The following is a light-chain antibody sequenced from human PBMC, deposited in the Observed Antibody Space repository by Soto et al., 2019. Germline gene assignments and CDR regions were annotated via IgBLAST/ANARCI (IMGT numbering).Light chain of an antibody. CDR3: QQYNNWPGT. CDR2: GAS. CDR1: QSVDSR. J-gene: IGKJ4*01. Sequence: IVMTQSPATLPVSPGERATLSCRTGQSVDSRLAWYQHKPGQAPRLLIYGASNRATGIPARFSGSGSGTEFTLTIDSLQSEDFAIYFCQQYNNWPGTFGGGTKVDI. V-gene: IGKV3-15*01.